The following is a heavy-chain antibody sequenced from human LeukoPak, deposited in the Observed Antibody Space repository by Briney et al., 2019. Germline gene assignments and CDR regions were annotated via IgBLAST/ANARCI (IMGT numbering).Heavy chain of an antibody. CDR1: GYTFTSYA. V-gene: IGHV7-4-1*02. CDR3: AGRVLRYFDWPNIAGDDAFDI. CDR2: INTNTGNP. D-gene: IGHD3-9*01. Sequence: ASVTVSCKASGYTFTSYAMNWVRQAPGQGLEWMGWINTNTGNPAYAQGFTGRFVFYLDTSVSTAYLQISSLKAEDTAVYYCAGRVLRYFDWPNIAGDDAFDIWGQGTMVTVSS. J-gene: IGHJ3*02.